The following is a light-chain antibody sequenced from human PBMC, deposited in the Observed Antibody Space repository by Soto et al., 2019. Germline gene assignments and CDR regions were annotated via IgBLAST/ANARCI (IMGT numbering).Light chain of an antibody. CDR3: QQLRMYPST. J-gene: IGKJ4*01. CDR2: KAS. CDR1: QTISSW. V-gene: IGKV1-5*03. Sequence: IQMTHSHSTLSGSVGDGVTITSRASQTISSWLAWYQQKPGKAPKLLIYKASTLKSGVPSRFSGSGSGTDFALTVTSLQAEDFATYYCQQLRMYPSTFGGGTKVDIK.